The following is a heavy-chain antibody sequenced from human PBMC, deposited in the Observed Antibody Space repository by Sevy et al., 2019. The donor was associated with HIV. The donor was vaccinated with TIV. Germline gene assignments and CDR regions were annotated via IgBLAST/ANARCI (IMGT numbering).Heavy chain of an antibody. Sequence: GGSLRLSCAASGFTFSSYAMNWVRQAPGKGLEWVSSINAISSNIYYADSVKGRFTIYRDNAENSMYLQMNSVGAEDTAVSYCACDLFSGGNAVYGYWGQGTLVTVSS. D-gene: IGHD2-15*01. V-gene: IGHV3-21*01. CDR3: ACDLFSGGNAVYGY. CDR2: INAISSNI. CDR1: GFTFSSYA. J-gene: IGHJ4*02.